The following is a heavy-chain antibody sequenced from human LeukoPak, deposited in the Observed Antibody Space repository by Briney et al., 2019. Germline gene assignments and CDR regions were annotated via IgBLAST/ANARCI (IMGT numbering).Heavy chain of an antibody. CDR2: ISYDGSNK. Sequence: PGRSPRLSCAASGFTFSSYAMHWVRQAPGKGLEWVAVISYDGSNKYYADSVKGRFTISRDNSKNTLYLQMNSMRAEDTAVYYCARDGYNFDYWGQGTLVTVSS. V-gene: IGHV3-30*04. CDR1: GFTFSSYA. CDR3: ARDGYNFDY. D-gene: IGHD5-24*01. J-gene: IGHJ4*02.